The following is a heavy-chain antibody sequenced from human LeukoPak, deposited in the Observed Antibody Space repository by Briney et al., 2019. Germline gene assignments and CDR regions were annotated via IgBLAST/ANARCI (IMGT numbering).Heavy chain of an antibody. CDR1: GYTFTSYY. D-gene: IGHD6-13*01. V-gene: IGHV1-46*01. J-gene: IGHJ6*02. Sequence: ASVKVSCKASGYTFTSYYMHWVRQAPGQGLEWMGIINPRGGSTSYAQKFQGRVTMTRATSTSTVYMELSSLRSEDTAVYYCARESGRDSSSWYIAVDRYGMDVWGQGTTVTVSS. CDR3: ARESGRDSSSWYIAVDRYGMDV. CDR2: INPRGGST.